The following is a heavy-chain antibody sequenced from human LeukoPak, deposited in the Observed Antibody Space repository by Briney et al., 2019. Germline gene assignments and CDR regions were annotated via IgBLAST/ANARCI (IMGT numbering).Heavy chain of an antibody. V-gene: IGHV1-8*01. D-gene: IGHD3-22*01. CDR3: AIQRRDYYDSSGYYFDY. Sequence: ASVKVSCKASGYTFTSYDINWVRQATGQGLEWMGWMNPNSGNTGYAQKFQGRVTMTRNTSISTAYMELSSLRSEDTTVYYCAIQRRDYYDSSGYYFDYWGQGTLVTVSS. CDR2: MNPNSGNT. J-gene: IGHJ4*02. CDR1: GYTFTSYD.